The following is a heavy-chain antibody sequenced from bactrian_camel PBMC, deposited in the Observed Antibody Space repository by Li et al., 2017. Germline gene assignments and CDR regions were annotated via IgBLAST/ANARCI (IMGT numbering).Heavy chain of an antibody. CDR1: EFIPNSD. CDR3: AADQLYGGGCRDALTFAY. D-gene: IGHD6*01. CDR2: ISKDGST. J-gene: IGHJ4*01. Sequence: HVQLVESGGGSVQAGGSLRLTCTASEFIPNSDMGWYRQAPGNNCELVSTISKDGSTYYADSVKGRFTITRDYDKDLVYLQMSDLKPEDTAMYYCAADQLYGGGCRDALTFAYRGQGTQVTVS. V-gene: IGHV3S53*01.